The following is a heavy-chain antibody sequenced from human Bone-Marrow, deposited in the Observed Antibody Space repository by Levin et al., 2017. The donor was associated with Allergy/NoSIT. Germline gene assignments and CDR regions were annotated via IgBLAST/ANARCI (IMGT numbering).Heavy chain of an antibody. V-gene: IGHV1-3*01. Sequence: ASVKVSCKASGYTFTTHTIQWVRQVPGQRLEWMGWINAGDGNTKYSQNFQGRVILSRDASASTAYLDLINLRPEDTAVYFCAREAVYGWLDHKWHKYYDMAVWGKGTTVTVYS. CDR2: INAGDGNT. J-gene: IGHJ6*03. D-gene: IGHD6-19*01. CDR3: AREAVYGWLDHKWHKYYDMAV. CDR1: GYTFTTHT.